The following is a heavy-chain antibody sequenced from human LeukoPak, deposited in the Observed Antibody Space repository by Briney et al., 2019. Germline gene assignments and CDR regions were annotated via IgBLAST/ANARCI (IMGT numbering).Heavy chain of an antibody. CDR2: INPNSGGT. V-gene: IGHV1-2*02. D-gene: IGHD3-16*01. Sequence: ASVKVSCKASGYTFTGYYIHWVRQAPGQGLEWMGWINPNSGGTKYAQKSQCRVTMTRHTSISTAYIDLSRLTSDDTAVYYCASGGHYDPNYFDYWGQGTLVTV. J-gene: IGHJ4*02. CDR3: ASGGHYDPNYFDY. CDR1: GYTFTGYY.